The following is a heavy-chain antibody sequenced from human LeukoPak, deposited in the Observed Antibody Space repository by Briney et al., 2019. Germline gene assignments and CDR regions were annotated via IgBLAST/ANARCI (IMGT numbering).Heavy chain of an antibody. CDR1: GGTFSSYA. CDR3: ATSTALHDY. V-gene: IGHV1-69*05. J-gene: IGHJ4*02. Sequence: EASVKVSCEASGGTFSSYAISWVRQAPGQGLEWMGGIIPIFGTANYAQKFQGRVTITTDESTSTAYMELSSLRSEDTAVYYCATSTALHDYWGQGTLVTVSS. D-gene: IGHD4-11*01. CDR2: IIPIFGTA.